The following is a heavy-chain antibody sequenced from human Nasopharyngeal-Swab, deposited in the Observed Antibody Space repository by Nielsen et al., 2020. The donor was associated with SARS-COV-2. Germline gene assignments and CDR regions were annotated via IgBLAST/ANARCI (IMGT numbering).Heavy chain of an antibody. CDR3: AAAKAARQGYYYYGMDV. CDR1: GFTFTSSA. V-gene: IGHV1-58*01. CDR2: IVVGSGNT. Sequence: SVKVSCKASGFTFTSSAVQWVRQARGQRLEWIGWIVVGSGNTNYAQKFQERVTITRDMSTSTAYVELSSLRSEDTAVYYCAAAKAARQGYYYYGMDVWGQGTKVTVSS. D-gene: IGHD6-6*01. J-gene: IGHJ6*02.